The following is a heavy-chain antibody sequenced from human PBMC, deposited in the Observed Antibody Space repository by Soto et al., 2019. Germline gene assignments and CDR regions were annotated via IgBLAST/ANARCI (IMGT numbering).Heavy chain of an antibody. CDR3: TRDQSRGDERRGY. CDR2: INSDGSST. D-gene: IGHD2-21*02. J-gene: IGHJ4*02. CDR1: GFTISSYL. Sequence: PGGSMILSCAASGFTISSYLRHWVRQAPGKGLVWVSRINSDGSSTSYADSVKGRFTISRDNAKNTLYLQMNSLRAEDTAVYYCTRDQSRGDERRGYWGQGTLVTVSS. V-gene: IGHV3-74*01.